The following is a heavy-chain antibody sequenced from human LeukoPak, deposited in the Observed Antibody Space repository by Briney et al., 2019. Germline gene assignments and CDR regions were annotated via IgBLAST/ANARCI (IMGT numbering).Heavy chain of an antibody. CDR1: GYTFTGYY. Sequence: ASVKVSCKASGYTFTGYYMHWVRQAPGQGLEWMGWINPNSGGTNYAQKFQGRVTMTRDTSISTAYMELSRLRSDDTAVYYCGAAAGRSPGSLEYWGQGTLVTVSS. V-gene: IGHV1-2*02. J-gene: IGHJ4*02. CDR2: INPNSGGT. CDR3: GAAAGRSPGSLEY. D-gene: IGHD6-13*01.